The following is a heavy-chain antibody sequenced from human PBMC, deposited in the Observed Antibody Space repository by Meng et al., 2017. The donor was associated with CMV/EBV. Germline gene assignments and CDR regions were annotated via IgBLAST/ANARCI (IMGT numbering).Heavy chain of an antibody. CDR2: IYYSGST. D-gene: IGHD6-6*01. J-gene: IGHJ4*02. V-gene: IGHV4-59*01. CDR3: ARGGSSSSETFDY. CDR1: GGSISSYY. Sequence: SETLFLTCTVSGGSISSYYWSWIRQPPGKGLEWIGYIYYSGSTNYNPSLKSRVTISVDTSKNQFSLKLSSVTAADTAVYYCARGGSSSSETFDYWGQGTLVTVSS.